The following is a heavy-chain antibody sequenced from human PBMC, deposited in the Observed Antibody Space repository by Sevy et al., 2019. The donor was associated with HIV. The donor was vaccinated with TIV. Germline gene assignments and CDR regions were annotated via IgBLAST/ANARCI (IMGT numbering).Heavy chain of an antibody. CDR3: AKDRVSGTYYSGDFDY. D-gene: IGHD3-10*01. CDR2: ISGSGSST. J-gene: IGHJ4*02. CDR1: GFTFSTYA. Sequence: GGSLRLSCAASGFTFSTYAMTWVRQAPGGGLEWVSVISGSGSSTYYADSVKGRFTISRDNSKNTLFLQMDSLRADDTAVYYCAKDRVSGTYYSGDFDYWGQGTLVTVSS. V-gene: IGHV3-23*01.